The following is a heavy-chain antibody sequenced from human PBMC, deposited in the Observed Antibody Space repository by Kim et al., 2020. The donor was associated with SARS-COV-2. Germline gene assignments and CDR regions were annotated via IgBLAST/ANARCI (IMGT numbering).Heavy chain of an antibody. D-gene: IGHD6-6*01. Sequence: ASVKVSFKASGYTFTSYGISWVRQAPGQGLEWMGWISAYNGNTNYAQKLQGRVTMTTDTSTSTAYMELRSLRSDDTAVYYCARDLYGSSTRLPFDYWGQGTLVTVSS. CDR1: GYTFTSYG. CDR3: ARDLYGSSTRLPFDY. CDR2: ISAYNGNT. J-gene: IGHJ4*02. V-gene: IGHV1-18*01.